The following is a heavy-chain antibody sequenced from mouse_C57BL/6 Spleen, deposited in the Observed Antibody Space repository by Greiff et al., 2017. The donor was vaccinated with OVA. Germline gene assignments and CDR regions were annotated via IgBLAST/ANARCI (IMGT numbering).Heavy chain of an antibody. J-gene: IGHJ2*01. CDR1: GYTFTEYT. CDR2: FYPGSGSI. V-gene: IGHV1-62-2*01. Sequence: VKLQESGAELVKPGASVKLSCKASGYTFTEYTIHWVKQRSGQGLEWIGWFYPGSGSIKYNEKFKDKATLTADKSSSTVYMELSRLTSDDSAVYFCARREEKSYDFDYWGQGTTLTVSS. D-gene: IGHD2-14*01. CDR3: ARREEKSYDFDY.